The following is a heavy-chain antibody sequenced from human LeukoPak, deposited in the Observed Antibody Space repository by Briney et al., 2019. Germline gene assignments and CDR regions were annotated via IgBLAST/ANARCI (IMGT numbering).Heavy chain of an antibody. D-gene: IGHD6-13*01. CDR1: GDTFTSYD. CDR2: MNPNSGNT. CDR3: ARGQVYSSSWGDYYYGMDV. V-gene: IGHV1-8*01. Sequence: ASVKVACKASGDTFTSYDINWVRHASGQGLEWMGWMNPNSGNTGYAQKFQGRVTMTRNTSISTAYMELSSLRSEDTAVYYCARGQVYSSSWGDYYYGMDVWGRGTTVTVSS. J-gene: IGHJ6*02.